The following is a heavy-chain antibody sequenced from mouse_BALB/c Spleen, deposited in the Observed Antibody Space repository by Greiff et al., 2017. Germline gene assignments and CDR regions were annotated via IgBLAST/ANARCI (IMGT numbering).Heavy chain of an antibody. V-gene: IGHV5-17*02. CDR3: AREIYYDYPYAMDY. CDR1: GFTFSSFG. J-gene: IGHJ4*01. Sequence: EVMLVESGGGLVQPGGSRKLSCAASGFTFSSFGMHWVRQAPEKGLEWVAYISSGSSTIYYADTVKGRFTISRDNPKNTLFLQMTSLRSEDTAMYYCAREIYYDYPYAMDYWGQGTSVTVSS. CDR2: ISSGSSTI. D-gene: IGHD2-4*01.